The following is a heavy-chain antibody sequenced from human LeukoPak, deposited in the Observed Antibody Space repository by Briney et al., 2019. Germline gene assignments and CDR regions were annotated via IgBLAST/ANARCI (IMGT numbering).Heavy chain of an antibody. J-gene: IGHJ4*02. CDR2: INHSGST. D-gene: IGHD3-16*01. V-gene: IGHV4-34*01. CDR3: ASTLGGY. CDR1: GGSFSGYY. Sequence: PSETLSLTCAVYGGSFSGYYWSWIRQPPGRGLEWIGEINHSGSTNYNPSLKSRVTISVDTSKNQFSLKVSSVTAADTAVYYCASTLGGYWGQGTLVTVSS.